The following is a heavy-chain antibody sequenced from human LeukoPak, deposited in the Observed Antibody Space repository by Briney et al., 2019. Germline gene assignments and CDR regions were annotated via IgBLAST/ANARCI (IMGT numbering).Heavy chain of an antibody. D-gene: IGHD5-12*01. CDR1: GGSITPYY. V-gene: IGHV4-4*07. J-gene: IGHJ4*02. Sequence: SETLSLTCTVSGGSITPYYWSWIRQPAGKGLEWIGRVYASGNTKYNPSLKSRVTMSVDTSKSQVSLNMTSATAADTAVYFCARGNRGYETFDYGGQGALVTVSS. CDR3: ARGNRGYETFDY. CDR2: VYASGNT.